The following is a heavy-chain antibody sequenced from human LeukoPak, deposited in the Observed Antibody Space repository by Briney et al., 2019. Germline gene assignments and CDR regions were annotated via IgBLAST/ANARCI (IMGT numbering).Heavy chain of an antibody. D-gene: IGHD2-2*01. Sequence: SGTLSLTCVVSGDSISSSNWWNWVRQPPVKGLEWIGDIYHSGSPNYNPSLKSRVTISVDKSKNQFSLKLSSVTAADTAVYYCVRDPLYSSSRPFDSWGQGTLVTVSS. CDR2: IYHSGSP. J-gene: IGHJ4*02. CDR3: VRDPLYSSSRPFDS. V-gene: IGHV4-4*02. CDR1: GDSISSSNW.